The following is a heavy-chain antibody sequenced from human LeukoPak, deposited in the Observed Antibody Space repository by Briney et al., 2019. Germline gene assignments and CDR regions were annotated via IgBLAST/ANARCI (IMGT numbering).Heavy chain of an antibody. V-gene: IGHV4-38-2*02. Sequence: SETLSLTCTVSGYSISNGYYWGWIRQSPGKGLEWVGSVSHRGGTYYNPSLRSRVTISVDTSKNQFSLKLSSVIAADTAVYYCARAPRYSSGWLTLYYFDYWGQGTLVTVSS. CDR1: GYSISNGYY. D-gene: IGHD6-19*01. J-gene: IGHJ4*02. CDR3: ARAPRYSSGWLTLYYFDY. CDR2: VSHRGGT.